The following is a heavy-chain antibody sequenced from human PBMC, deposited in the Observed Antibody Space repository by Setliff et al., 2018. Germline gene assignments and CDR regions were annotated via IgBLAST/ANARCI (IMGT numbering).Heavy chain of an antibody. J-gene: IGHJ6*03. D-gene: IGHD2-15*01. Sequence: GGSLRLSCSASGFTFNTYTMHWVRQAPGKGLEYVSSIGPNGGSTYYANPVKGRFTISRDDSKNSLYLQMNGLKTEDRAVYYCARIRLCGGRVICPPGRYVDVWGKGTTVTVSS. V-gene: IGHV3-64*04. CDR3: ARIRLCGGRVICPPGRYVDV. CDR1: GFTFNTYT. CDR2: IGPNGGST.